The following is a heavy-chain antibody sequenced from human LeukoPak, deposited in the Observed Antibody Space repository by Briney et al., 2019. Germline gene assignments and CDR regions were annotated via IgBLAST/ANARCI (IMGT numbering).Heavy chain of an antibody. D-gene: IGHD6-19*01. CDR3: AAVVGWAFDI. CDR2: ISGSGGST. CDR1: GFTFSSYA. J-gene: IGHJ3*02. Sequence: PGGSLRLSCAASGFTFSSYAMSWVRQAPGKGLEWVSAISGSGGSTYYADSVKGRFTISRDNAKNSLSLQVNSLRAEDTAVYYCAAVVGWAFDIWGQGTMVTVSS. V-gene: IGHV3-23*01.